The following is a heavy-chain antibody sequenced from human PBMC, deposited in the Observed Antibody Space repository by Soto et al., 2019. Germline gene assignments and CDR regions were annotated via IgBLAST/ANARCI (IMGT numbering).Heavy chain of an antibody. CDR1: GGSISSSNW. CDR3: ARRWGEGRVDY. V-gene: IGHV4-4*02. CDR2: IYHSGST. D-gene: IGHD3-10*01. J-gene: IGHJ4*02. Sequence: QVQLQESGPGLVKPSGTLSLTCAVSGGSISSSNWWSWVRQPPGKGLEWIGEIYHSGSTNYNPSLKXRXTXSXXKSRNQFSRKLSSVTAADTAVYYCARRWGEGRVDYWGQGTLVTVSS.